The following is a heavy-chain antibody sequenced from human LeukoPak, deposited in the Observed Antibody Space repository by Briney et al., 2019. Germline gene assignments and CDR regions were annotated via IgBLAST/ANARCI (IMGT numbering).Heavy chain of an antibody. V-gene: IGHV1-46*01. D-gene: IGHD6-13*01. CDR3: AAAAGTRMLYNY. Sequence: ASVKVSCKASGYTFTSYYMHWVRQAPGQGLEWMGIINPSGGSTSYAQKFQGRVTMTEDTSTDTAYMELSSLRSEDTAVYYCAAAAGTRMLYNYWGQGTLVTVSS. J-gene: IGHJ4*02. CDR1: GYTFTSYY. CDR2: INPSGGST.